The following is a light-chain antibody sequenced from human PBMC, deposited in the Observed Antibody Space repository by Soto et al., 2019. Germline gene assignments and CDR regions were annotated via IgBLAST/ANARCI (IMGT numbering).Light chain of an antibody. J-gene: IGKJ1*01. V-gene: IGKV1-5*01. Sequence: DIQMTQSPSTLSASVGDRVTITCRASQSISSWLAWYQQKPGKAPKLLIYDASSLESGVPSRFSGSGSGTEFTLTISSLQPDDFATYYCKQYNSYPTTFGRGNKVEIK. CDR1: QSISSW. CDR2: DAS. CDR3: KQYNSYPTT.